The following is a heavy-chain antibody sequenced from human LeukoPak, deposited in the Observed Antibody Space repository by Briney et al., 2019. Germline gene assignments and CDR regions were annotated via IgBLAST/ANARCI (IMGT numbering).Heavy chain of an antibody. J-gene: IGHJ3*01. CDR3: ARAFRPASDPHDFYDF. D-gene: IGHD3/OR15-3a*01. CDR2: ISHSGDRT. Sequence: GGALKISCCASGFTFTNHSMDWGRQASGEGLEYVSAISHSGDRTWYADSVKGRFTISRDNSKNTMYLQMGSLRPEDMGVYYCARAFRPASDPHDFYDFWGRGTTVTVSS. V-gene: IGHV3-64*02. CDR1: GFTFTNHS.